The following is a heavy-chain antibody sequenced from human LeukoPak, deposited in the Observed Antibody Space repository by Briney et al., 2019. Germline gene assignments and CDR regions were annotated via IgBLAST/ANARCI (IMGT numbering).Heavy chain of an antibody. D-gene: IGHD4-17*01. J-gene: IGHJ4*02. CDR1: GFTFSSFG. Sequence: GGSLRLSCAASGFTFSSFGMHWARQAPGKGLEWVAAIQNDGIYYAESVKGRFTISRDNSKSTLHLQMNSLRAEDTAVYYCATSVDDYGAEYVDYWGQGTLVTVSS. V-gene: IGHV3-30*12. CDR3: ATSVDDYGAEYVDY. CDR2: IQNDGIY.